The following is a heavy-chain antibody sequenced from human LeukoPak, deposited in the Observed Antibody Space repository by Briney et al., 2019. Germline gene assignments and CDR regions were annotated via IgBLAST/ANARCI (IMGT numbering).Heavy chain of an antibody. D-gene: IGHD3-9*01. CDR3: ARYPYDILTGYPGYFDY. CDR2: IYYSGST. V-gene: IGHV4-31*03. CDR1: GGSISSGGYY. Sequence: SETLSLTCTVSGGSISSGGYYWSWIRQHPGKGLEWIGYIYYSGSTYYNPSLKSRVTISVDTSKNQFSLKLSSVTAADMAVYYCARYPYDILTGYPGYFDYWGQGTLVTVSS. J-gene: IGHJ4*02.